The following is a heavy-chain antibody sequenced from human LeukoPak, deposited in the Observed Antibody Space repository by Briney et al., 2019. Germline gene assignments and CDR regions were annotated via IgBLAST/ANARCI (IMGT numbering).Heavy chain of an antibody. V-gene: IGHV3-21*01. CDR2: ISSSSSCI. CDR1: GFTFNTYN. J-gene: IGHJ4*02. Sequence: GGSLRLSCAGSGFTFNTYNMNWVRQAPGKGLEWVSSISSSSSCIYYADSVKGRFTISRDNAKNSLYLQMNSLRAEDMAVYYCARLYDGSAYHADHFDYWGQGTLVIVSS. CDR3: ARLYDGSAYHADHFDY. D-gene: IGHD3-22*01.